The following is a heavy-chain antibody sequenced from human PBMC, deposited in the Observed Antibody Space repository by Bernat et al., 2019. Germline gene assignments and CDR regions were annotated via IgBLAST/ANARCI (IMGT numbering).Heavy chain of an antibody. CDR3: ARDLYGDSSFDY. Sequence: QVQLVESGGGVVQPGRSLRLSCAASGFTFSSYGMHWVRQAPGKGLEWVASIWYDGSNKYYADSVKGRFTISRDNSKNTLYLQMNSLRAEDTAVYYCARDLYGDSSFDYWGQGTLVTVSS. CDR1: GFTFSSYG. V-gene: IGHV3-33*01. CDR2: IWYDGSNK. J-gene: IGHJ4*02. D-gene: IGHD4-17*01.